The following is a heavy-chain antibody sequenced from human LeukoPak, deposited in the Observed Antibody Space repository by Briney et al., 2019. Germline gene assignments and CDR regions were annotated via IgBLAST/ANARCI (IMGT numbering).Heavy chain of an antibody. Sequence: PAGSLRLSCTTSGFTFSTYAMSWVRQAPGKGLEWVSAISGSGGSTYYADSVKGRFTISRDNSRNTLYLQMNSLRAEDTAVYYCAKDRPHPSVEQTNFDYWGQGTLVTVP. V-gene: IGHV3-23*01. D-gene: IGHD5/OR15-5a*01. J-gene: IGHJ4*02. CDR3: AKDRPHPSVEQTNFDY. CDR1: GFTFSTYA. CDR2: ISGSGGST.